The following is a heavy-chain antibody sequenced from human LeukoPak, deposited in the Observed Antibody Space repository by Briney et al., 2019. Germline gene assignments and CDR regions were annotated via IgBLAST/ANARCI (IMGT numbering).Heavy chain of an antibody. D-gene: IGHD3-10*01. V-gene: IGHV3-7*01. CDR3: AREYITMVRGVLFDY. CDR2: IKQDGSEK. J-gene: IGHJ4*02. CDR1: GFTFGDYA. Sequence: PGGSLRLSCTASGFTFGDYAMSWFRQAPGKGLEWVANIKQDGSEKYYVDSVKGRFTISRDNAKNSLYLQMNSLRAEDTAVYYCAREYITMVRGVLFDYWGQGTLVTVSS.